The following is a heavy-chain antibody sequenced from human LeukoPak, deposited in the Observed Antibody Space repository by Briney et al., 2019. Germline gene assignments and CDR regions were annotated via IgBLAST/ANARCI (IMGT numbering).Heavy chain of an antibody. CDR3: ARAPGSSGWYIYYYYGMDV. D-gene: IGHD6-19*01. CDR2: ISYDGSNK. V-gene: IGHV3-30-3*01. J-gene: IGHJ6*02. Sequence: GRSLRLSCAASGFTFSSHAMHWVRQAPGKGLEWVAVISYDGSNKYYADSVKGRFTISRDNSKNTLYLQMNSLRAEDTAVYYCARAPGSSGWYIYYYYGMDVWGQGTTVTVSS. CDR1: GFTFSSHA.